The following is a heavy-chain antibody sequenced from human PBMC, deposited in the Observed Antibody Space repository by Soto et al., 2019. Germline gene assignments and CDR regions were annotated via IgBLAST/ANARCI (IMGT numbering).Heavy chain of an antibody. Sequence: QVQLVQSGAEVNKPGSSVNVYGKASGGSFSSYIVSLVRQAPGQWLEWVGRLIPVLVVEYYAQKFQGRVKITADQSPSTTYMELSSLSSEDTCVYYCAYSHSPWSAPRSYYEMYVWGLGPTVTVS. CDR1: GGSFSSYI. CDR2: LIPVLVVE. D-gene: IGHD2-15*01. V-gene: IGHV1-69*02. CDR3: AYSHSPWSAPRSYYEMYV. J-gene: IGHJ6*02.